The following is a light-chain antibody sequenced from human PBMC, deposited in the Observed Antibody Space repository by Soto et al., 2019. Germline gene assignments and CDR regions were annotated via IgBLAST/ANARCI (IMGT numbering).Light chain of an antibody. Sequence: DVAMTQSPLTLPVSLGQPASISCRSSQSLVSRAGNTYLIWFQQRPGQSPRRLINKVSNRDSGVPDRFSGSGSDTDFTLRISRVEADDVGVYYCMQGTHWPRTFGQGTKVEV. CDR2: KVS. V-gene: IGKV2-30*01. J-gene: IGKJ1*01. CDR1: QSLVSRAGNTY. CDR3: MQGTHWPRT.